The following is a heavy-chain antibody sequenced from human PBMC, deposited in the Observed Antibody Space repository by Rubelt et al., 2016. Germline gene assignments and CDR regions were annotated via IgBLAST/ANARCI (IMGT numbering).Heavy chain of an antibody. Sequence: SLRLSCAASGFTFSNAWMSWVRQAPGKGLEWVGRIKSKTDGGTTDYAAPVKGRFTISRDDSKNTLSLQMNSLKTEDTAVYYCTTDRYYYDSSGFPWFDPWGQGTLVTVSS. CDR1: GFTFSNAW. J-gene: IGHJ5*02. CDR3: TTDRYYYDSSGFPWFDP. D-gene: IGHD3-22*01. V-gene: IGHV3-15*01. CDR2: IKSKTDGGTT.